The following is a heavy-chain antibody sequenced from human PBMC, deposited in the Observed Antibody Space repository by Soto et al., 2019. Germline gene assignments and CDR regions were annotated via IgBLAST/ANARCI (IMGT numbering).Heavy chain of an antibody. D-gene: IGHD6-13*01. J-gene: IGHJ4*02. V-gene: IGHV4-39*01. CDR2: IYYSGTT. CDR1: GDSITSNSYF. CDR3: ARGSPYSSRDKTYIDY. Sequence: SETLSVTCTVSGDSITSNSYFWAWIRQPPGKGLEWIGSIYYSGTTYHNPSLKSRVTISVDRSNNQFSLKLTSVTAADTAVYYCARGSPYSSRDKTYIDYWGQGTLVTVSS.